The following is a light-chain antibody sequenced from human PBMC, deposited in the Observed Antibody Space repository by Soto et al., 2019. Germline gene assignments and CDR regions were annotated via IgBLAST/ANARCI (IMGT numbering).Light chain of an antibody. V-gene: IGKV1-39*01. CDR1: QSVSRY. CDR3: QQYNNWPPIT. Sequence: DIQMTQSPSSLSASVGDSVAISCRVSQSVSRYLNWYQQKPGKVPKLLIFSASGLQSGVPSRFSGGGYGTEFTLTISSLQSEDFAVYYCQQYNNWPPITFGQGTRLEIK. J-gene: IGKJ5*01. CDR2: SAS.